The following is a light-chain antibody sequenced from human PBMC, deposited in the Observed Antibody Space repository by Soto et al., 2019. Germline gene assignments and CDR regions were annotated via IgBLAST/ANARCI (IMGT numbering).Light chain of an antibody. CDR3: SSYTSSSTLVV. Sequence: QSALTQPASVSGSPGQSITISCTGTSSDVGGYNSVSWYQQHPGKAPKLMIYEVSNRPSGVSYRFSGSKSGNTASLTISGLQAEDEADYYCSSYTSSSTLVVFGGGTKVTVL. V-gene: IGLV2-14*01. J-gene: IGLJ2*01. CDR2: EVS. CDR1: SSDVGGYNS.